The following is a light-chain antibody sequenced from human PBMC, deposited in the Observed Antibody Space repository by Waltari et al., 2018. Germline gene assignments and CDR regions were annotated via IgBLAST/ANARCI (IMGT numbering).Light chain of an antibody. CDR2: DVS. J-gene: IGLJ2*01. CDR3: SSFTSGNNILI. Sequence: QSVLTQPASVSGSLGQSITISCTGGTSDLGTYNYVSWYQQHPGKVPKLLIFDVSNRPSGVSSRLSGSKFDNTASLTISGLLAEDEAHYYCSSFTSGNNILIFGGGTKLTVL. CDR1: TSDLGTYNY. V-gene: IGLV2-14*03.